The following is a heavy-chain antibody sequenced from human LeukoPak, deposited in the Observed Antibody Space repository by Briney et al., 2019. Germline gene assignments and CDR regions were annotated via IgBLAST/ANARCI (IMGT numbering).Heavy chain of an antibody. CDR2: IYSGGST. J-gene: IGHJ4*02. Sequence: GGSLRLSCAASGFTFSSNYMSWVRQAPGKGLEWVSVIYSGGSTYYADSVKGRFTISRDNSKSTLYIQMNSLIAEDTAVYYCARAKPKNMVRGLIMRRESRYYFDYWGQGTLVTVSS. D-gene: IGHD3-10*01. CDR1: GFTFSSNY. CDR3: ARAKPKNMVRGLIMRRESRYYFDY. V-gene: IGHV3-53*01.